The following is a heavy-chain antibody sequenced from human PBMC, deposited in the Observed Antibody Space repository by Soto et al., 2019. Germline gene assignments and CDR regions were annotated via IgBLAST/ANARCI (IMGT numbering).Heavy chain of an antibody. V-gene: IGHV3-53*01. J-gene: IGHJ6*02. CDR1: GFSVSSNY. Sequence: EVQLVESGGGLIQPGGSLRLSCVASGFSVSSNYMSWVRQAPGKGLEWVSVIYSGGNTHYADSVKGRFTISRDNSKNTLYLQMNRLRVADTSVYYCARVSTWIPYYHYGMDVWGQGTTVTVSS. CDR3: ARVSTWIPYYHYGMDV. D-gene: IGHD5-18*01. CDR2: IYSGGNT.